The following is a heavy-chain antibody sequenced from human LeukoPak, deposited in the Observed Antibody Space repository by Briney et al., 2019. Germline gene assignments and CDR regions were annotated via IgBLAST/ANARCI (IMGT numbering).Heavy chain of an antibody. V-gene: IGHV3-53*05. J-gene: IGHJ4*02. CDR2: IHSGGNT. CDR3: ARAPLRGDSSGYFLDF. CDR1: GFTVSSSY. Sequence: GGSLRLSCAASGFTVSSSYMSWVRQAPGKGLEWVSVIHSGGNTYYADSVKGRFTISRDNSENTLYLQMNSLRDEDTAVFYCARAPLRGDSSGYFLDFWGQGTLVTVSS. D-gene: IGHD3-22*01.